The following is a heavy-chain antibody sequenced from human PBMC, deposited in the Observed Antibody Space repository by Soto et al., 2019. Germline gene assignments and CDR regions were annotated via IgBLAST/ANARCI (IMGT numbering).Heavy chain of an antibody. CDR3: ARVSRESSSSNYYYGMDV. Sequence: SQTLSLTCAISGDSVSSNSAAWNWIRQSPSRGLEWLGRTYYRSKWYNDYAVSVKSRITINPDTSKNQFSLQLNSVTPEDTAVYYCARVSRESSSSNYYYGMDVWGQGTTVTVSS. J-gene: IGHJ6*02. CDR1: GDSVSSNSAA. D-gene: IGHD6-6*01. V-gene: IGHV6-1*01. CDR2: TYYRSKWYN.